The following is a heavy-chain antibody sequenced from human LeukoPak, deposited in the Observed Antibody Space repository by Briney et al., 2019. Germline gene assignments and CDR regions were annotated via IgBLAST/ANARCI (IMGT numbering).Heavy chain of an antibody. J-gene: IGHJ4*02. V-gene: IGHV3-74*01. D-gene: IGHD1/OR15-1a*01. CDR3: STVEHF. CDR2: IKSDGITI. CDR1: GFTFSNYM. Sequence: GGSLRLSCAASGFTFSNYMMHWVRQAPGKGLVWVSRIKSDGITITYADSVKGRFTISRDDVKNMLYLQMNSLRVEDTGLYYCSTVEHFWGQGTLVTVSS.